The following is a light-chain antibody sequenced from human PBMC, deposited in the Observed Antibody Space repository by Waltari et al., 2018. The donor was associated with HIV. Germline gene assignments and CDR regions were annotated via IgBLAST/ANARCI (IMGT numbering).Light chain of an antibody. CDR3: QAWDNSAAWV. J-gene: IGLJ3*02. CDR2: QNN. V-gene: IGLV3-1*01. CDR1: NLGDQY. Sequence: SSGVTQPPSVSVSPGQTASITCSGDNLGDQYTSWYQQRPRQPPVLVIYQNNKRPAGIPERFSGSNSGNTATLTISGTQAMDEADYYCQAWDNSAAWVFGGGTKLTVL.